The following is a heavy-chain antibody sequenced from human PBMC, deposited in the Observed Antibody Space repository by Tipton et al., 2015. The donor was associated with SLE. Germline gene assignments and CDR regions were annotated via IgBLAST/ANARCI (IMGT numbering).Heavy chain of an antibody. CDR3: ARSESYYSALTY. V-gene: IGHV4-4*07. J-gene: IGHJ4*02. CDR1: GESISRYY. Sequence: TLSLTCTVSGESISRYYWGWIRQPAGKGLERIGRMQTRGSTNDNPSLKSRVTMSVDTSKNQFSLKVSSVTTADTAVYYCARSESYYSALTYWGQGTLVTVSS. CDR2: MQTRGST. D-gene: IGHD1-26*01.